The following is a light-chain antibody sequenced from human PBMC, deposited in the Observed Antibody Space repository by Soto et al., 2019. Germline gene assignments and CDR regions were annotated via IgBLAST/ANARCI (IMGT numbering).Light chain of an antibody. CDR2: RNN. V-gene: IGLV1-47*01. CDR3: AAWDDSLSGAL. CDR1: SSNIGSNY. J-gene: IGLJ7*01. Sequence: QSVLTQPPSASGTPGERVTISCSGSSSNIGSNYVYWYRQLPGTAPKLLIYRNNQRHSGVPVRLPGSKSGTSASLAISGLRSVDEADYYCAAWDDSLSGALFGGSTQLTVL.